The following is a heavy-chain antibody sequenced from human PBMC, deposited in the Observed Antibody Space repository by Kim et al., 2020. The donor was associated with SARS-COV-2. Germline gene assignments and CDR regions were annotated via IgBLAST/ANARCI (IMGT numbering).Heavy chain of an antibody. CDR1: GFTFSSYD. Sequence: GGSLRLSCVVAGFTFSSYDMHWVRQRRGETLEWVSAIGIGGDTYYLDSVQGRFTISRENAKNSLYLQMHSLRAGDTAVYYCARAALPYRSYMDVWGKGTTVTVSS. J-gene: IGHJ6*03. CDR2: IGIGGDT. V-gene: IGHV3-13*01. CDR3: ARAALPYRSYMDV.